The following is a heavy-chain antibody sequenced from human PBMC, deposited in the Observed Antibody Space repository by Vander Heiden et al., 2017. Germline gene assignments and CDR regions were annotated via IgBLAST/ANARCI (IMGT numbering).Heavy chain of an antibody. CDR2: SYYSGST. CDR1: GGSISSRSYY. D-gene: IGHD3-22*01. CDR3: ARRYYYDSSGYGFDY. V-gene: IGHV4-39*01. J-gene: IGHJ4*02. Sequence: QLQLPESAPGLGKPSETLSLTCTVSGGSISSRSYYWGWIRQPPGQGLAWIGSSYYSGSTHYNPSLKSRVTISVDTSKNQCSLKLSSVTAADTAVYYCARRYYYDSSGYGFDYWGQGTLVTVSS.